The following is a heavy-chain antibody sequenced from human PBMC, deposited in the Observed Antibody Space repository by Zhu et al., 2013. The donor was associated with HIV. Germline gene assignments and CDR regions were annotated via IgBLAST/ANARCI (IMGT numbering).Heavy chain of an antibody. V-gene: IGHV1-2*02. CDR1: GYTFTDYY. D-gene: IGHD3-3*01. Sequence: QVQLVQSGAEVKKPGASVKVSCKASGYTFTDYYIHWVRQAPGQGLEWMGWISPSTGGTNYAQNFQARVTMTRATSISTVYMELSRLRSDDTAVYYCARDVFGGFDPWGQGTLVIVSA. CDR2: ISPSTGGT. J-gene: IGHJ5*02. CDR3: ARDVFGGFDP.